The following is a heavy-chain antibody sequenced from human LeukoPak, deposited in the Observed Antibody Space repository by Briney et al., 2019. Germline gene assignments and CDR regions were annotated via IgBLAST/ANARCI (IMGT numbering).Heavy chain of an antibody. Sequence: ASVKVSCKASGYTFTIYGINWVRQAPGQGLEWMGWISGYNGNTNYAQKLQGRVTMTTDTSTSTAYMELRSLRSDDTAVYYCARDSRSYYGMDVWGQGTTVTVSS. CDR2: ISGYNGNT. CDR1: GYTFTIYG. D-gene: IGHD6-13*01. CDR3: ARDSRSYYGMDV. V-gene: IGHV1-18*01. J-gene: IGHJ6*02.